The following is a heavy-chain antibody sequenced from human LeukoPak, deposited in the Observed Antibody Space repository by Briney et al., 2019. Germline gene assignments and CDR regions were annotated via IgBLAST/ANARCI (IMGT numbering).Heavy chain of an antibody. D-gene: IGHD3-3*01. Sequence: SETLSLTCAVYGGSFSGYYWSWIRQPPGKGLEWIGEINHSGSTNYNPSLKSRVTISVDTSKNQFSLKLSSVTAADTGVYYCARWGRITIFGVVIKTYNWFDPWGQGTLVTVSS. CDR1: GGSFSGYY. J-gene: IGHJ5*02. V-gene: IGHV4-34*01. CDR3: ARWGRITIFGVVIKTYNWFDP. CDR2: INHSGST.